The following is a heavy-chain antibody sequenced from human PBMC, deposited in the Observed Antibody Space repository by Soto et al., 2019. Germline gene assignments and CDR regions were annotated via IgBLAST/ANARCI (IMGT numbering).Heavy chain of an antibody. CDR1: GGTFSSYA. J-gene: IGHJ6*02. D-gene: IGHD4-17*01. V-gene: IGHV1-69*13. CDR2: IIPIFGTA. CDR3: ARDWXVVTTVTTPYYYYGMDV. Sequence: SVEVSCKASGGTFSSYAISWVRQAPGQGLEWMGGIIPIFGTANYAQKFQGRVTITADESTSTAYMELSSLRSEDTAVYYCARDWXVVTTVTTPYYYYGMDVWGQGTTVTVSS.